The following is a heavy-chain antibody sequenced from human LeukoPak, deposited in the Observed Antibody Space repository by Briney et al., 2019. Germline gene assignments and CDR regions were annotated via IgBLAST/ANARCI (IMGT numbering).Heavy chain of an antibody. V-gene: IGHV1-46*01. CDR3: AREEYSSSHAFDY. D-gene: IGHD6-6*01. J-gene: IGHJ4*02. CDR1: GYTFTGYY. Sequence: ASVKVSCKASGYTFTGYYMHWVRQAPGQGLEWMGWINPSGGSTSYAQKFQGRVTMTRDMSTSTVYMELSSVRSEDTAVYYCAREEYSSSHAFDYWGQGTLVTVSS. CDR2: INPSGGST.